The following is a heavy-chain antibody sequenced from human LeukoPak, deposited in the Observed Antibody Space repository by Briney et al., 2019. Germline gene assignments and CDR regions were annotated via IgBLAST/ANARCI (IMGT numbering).Heavy chain of an antibody. J-gene: IGHJ4*02. V-gene: IGHV3-21*01. CDR1: GFTFSSYS. Sequence: GGSLRLSCAASGFTFSSYSMNWVRQAPGKGLEWVSSISSSSSYIYYADSVKGRFTISRDNAKNSLYLQMNSLRAEDTAVYYCARDFPRGDYAIDYWGQGTLVTVSS. D-gene: IGHD4-17*01. CDR2: ISSSSSYI. CDR3: ARDFPRGDYAIDY.